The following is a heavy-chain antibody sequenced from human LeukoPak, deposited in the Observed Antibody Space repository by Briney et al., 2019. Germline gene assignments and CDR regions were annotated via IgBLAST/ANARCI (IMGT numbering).Heavy chain of an antibody. CDR1: GDSISSSRW. CDR3: ARASYSYDINGWVPFDY. J-gene: IGHJ4*02. CDR2: IYHSGNT. Sequence: SETLSLTCAVSGDSISSSRWWSWVRPSPGKGLEWIGEIYHSGNTNYNPSLKSRVAISLDKSSNHFSLRLTSVTAADTAVYYCARASYSYDINGWVPFDYWGQGTLVTVSS. V-gene: IGHV4-4*02. D-gene: IGHD3-22*01.